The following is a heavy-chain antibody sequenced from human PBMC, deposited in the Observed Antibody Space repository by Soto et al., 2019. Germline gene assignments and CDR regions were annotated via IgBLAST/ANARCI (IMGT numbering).Heavy chain of an antibody. CDR1: GFTVSSNY. CDR2: IYSGGST. Sequence: PGGSLRLSCAASGFTVSSNYMSWVRQAPGKGLEWVSVIYSGGSTYYADSVKGRFTISRDNSKNTLYLQMNSLRAEDTAVYYCARGGITIFGVVTNFDYWGQGTLVTV. CDR3: ARGGITIFGVVTNFDY. J-gene: IGHJ4*02. V-gene: IGHV3-53*01. D-gene: IGHD3-3*01.